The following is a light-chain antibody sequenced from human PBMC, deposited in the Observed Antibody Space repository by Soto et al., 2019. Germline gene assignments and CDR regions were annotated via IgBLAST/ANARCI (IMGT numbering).Light chain of an antibody. V-gene: IGKV1-39*01. CDR1: QSITSY. Sequence: DIQMTQSPSSLSASVGDRVTITCRASQSITSYLNWYQQKPGKAPKLLNYAASSLQSGVPSRFSGRGSGTDFTLTISSLQPEDCAAYYCQQSYSTPRTFGQGTKVDIK. J-gene: IGKJ1*01. CDR3: QQSYSTPRT. CDR2: AAS.